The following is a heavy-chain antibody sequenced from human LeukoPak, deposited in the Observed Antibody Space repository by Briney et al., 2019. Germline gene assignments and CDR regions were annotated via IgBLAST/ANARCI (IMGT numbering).Heavy chain of an antibody. D-gene: IGHD4-17*01. CDR3: GTTVTTGRRY. CDR2: IRSKANSYAT. Sequence: GGSLKLSCAASGFTFSGSAMHWVRQASGKGLEWVGRIRSKANSYATAYAASVKGRFTISRDDSKNTAYLQMNSLRAEDTAVYYCGTTVTTGRRYWGQGTLVTVSS. V-gene: IGHV3-73*01. CDR1: GFTFSGSA. J-gene: IGHJ4*02.